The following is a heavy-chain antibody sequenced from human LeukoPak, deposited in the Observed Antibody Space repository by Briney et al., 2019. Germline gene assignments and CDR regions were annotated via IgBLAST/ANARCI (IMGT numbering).Heavy chain of an antibody. V-gene: IGHV4-4*09. D-gene: IGHD2-2*01. J-gene: IGHJ6*03. Sequence: SETLSLTCTVSGGSISSYYWSWIRQPPGKGLEWIGYIYTSGSTNYNPSLQSRVTISVDTSKNQFSLKLSSVTAADTAVYYCAGYCSSTSCYPGAYYYYYMDVWGKGTTVTVSS. CDR3: AGYCSSTSCYPGAYYYYYMDV. CDR2: IYTSGST. CDR1: GGSISSYY.